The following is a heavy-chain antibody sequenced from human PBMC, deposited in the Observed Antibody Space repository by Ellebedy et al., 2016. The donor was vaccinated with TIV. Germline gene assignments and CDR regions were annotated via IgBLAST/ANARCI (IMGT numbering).Heavy chain of an antibody. D-gene: IGHD2-21*01. CDR1: GFTFSTYW. J-gene: IGHJ4*02. CDR2: IKQDGSEK. V-gene: IGHV3-7*01. CDR3: AREVGGGGAY. Sequence: GESLKISCAASGFTFSTYWMHWVRQAPGKGLEWVANIKQDGSEKYYVDSVKGRFTISRDSAKNSLYLQMNSLRAEDTAVYYCAREVGGGGAYWGQGTLVTVSS.